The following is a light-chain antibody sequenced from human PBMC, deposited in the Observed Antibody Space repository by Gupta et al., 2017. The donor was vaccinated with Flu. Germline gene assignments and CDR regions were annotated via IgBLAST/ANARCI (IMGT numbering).Light chain of an antibody. CDR1: QNVRYSY. V-gene: IGKV3-20*01. J-gene: IGKJ2*01. CDR3: QQYGDSPHT. CDR2: GVS. Sequence: EIVLTQSPGTLSLSPGERATLSCRASQNVRYSYLAWYQQRPGQAPSLLIYGVSSRATSIPDRFSGSGSGTDFTLTISRLESEDSAVYFCQQYGDSPHTFGQGTKLEIK.